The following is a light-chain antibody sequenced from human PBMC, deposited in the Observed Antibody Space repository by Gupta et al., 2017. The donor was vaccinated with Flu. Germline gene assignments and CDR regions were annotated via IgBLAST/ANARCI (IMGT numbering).Light chain of an antibody. CDR1: QSLRTF. CDR3: QQPNIWPLYT. Sequence: ATLSLSPGERATLSCRASQSLRTFLAWYKQRPGQAPRLLIYDASNRDTGIPGRFSGSGFGTDFTLTISRREPEDFAVYYCQQPNIWPLYTFGQGTKLEVK. CDR2: DAS. V-gene: IGKV3-11*01. J-gene: IGKJ2*01.